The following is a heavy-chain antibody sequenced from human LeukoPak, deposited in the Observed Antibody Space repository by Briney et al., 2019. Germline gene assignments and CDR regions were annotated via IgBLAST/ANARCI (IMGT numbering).Heavy chain of an antibody. CDR3: ASGYPRAPHYFDY. V-gene: IGHV4-31*03. CDR1: GGSISSGGYY. Sequence: SETLSLTCTVSGGSISSGGYYWSWIRQHPGKGLEWIGYIYYSGSTYYNPSLKSRVTISVDTSKNQFSLKLSSVTAADTAVYYCASGYPRAPHYFDYWGQEPWSPSPQ. D-gene: IGHD5-18*01. CDR2: IYYSGST. J-gene: IGHJ4*01.